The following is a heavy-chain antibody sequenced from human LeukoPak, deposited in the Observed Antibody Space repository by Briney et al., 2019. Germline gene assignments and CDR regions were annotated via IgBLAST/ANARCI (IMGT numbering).Heavy chain of an antibody. CDR2: IYTSGST. J-gene: IGHJ3*02. V-gene: IGHV4-4*07. CDR1: GGSISSYY. D-gene: IGHD3-22*01. Sequence: SETLSLTCAVSGGSISSYYWSWIRQPAGKGLEWIGRIYTSGSTNYNPSLKSRVTMSVDTSKNQFSLKLSSVTAADTAVYFCARGPYSYDSSGAFDIWGQGTMVTVSS. CDR3: ARGPYSYDSSGAFDI.